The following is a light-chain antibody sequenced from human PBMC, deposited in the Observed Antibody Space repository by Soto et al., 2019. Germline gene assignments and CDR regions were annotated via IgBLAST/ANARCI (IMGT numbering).Light chain of an antibody. Sequence: DIQMTQSPPSLSASVGDRVSITCRASRNIDNHLAWYQQKAGTGPKLLIFGASTLHSGVPSRFSASGSGTTFILSISRLQPEDVATYYCQTYDMAPWTFGPGTKV. V-gene: IGKV1-27*01. J-gene: IGKJ1*01. CDR1: RNIDNH. CDR3: QTYDMAPWT. CDR2: GAS.